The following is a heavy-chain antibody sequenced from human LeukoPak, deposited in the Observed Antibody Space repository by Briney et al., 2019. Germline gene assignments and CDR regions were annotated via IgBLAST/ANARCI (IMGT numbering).Heavy chain of an antibody. CDR2: IYHSGSS. J-gene: IGHJ4*02. CDR1: GGSISSSSYY. CDR3: ARAETYSSGWYDPFFDY. V-gene: IGHV4-39*07. Sequence: SETLSLTCTVSGGSISSSSYYWGWIRQPPGKGLEWIGSIYHSGSSYYNPSLKSRVTISVDTSKNQFSLKLRSVTAADTAVYHCARAETYSSGWYDPFFDYWGQGTLVTVST. D-gene: IGHD6-19*01.